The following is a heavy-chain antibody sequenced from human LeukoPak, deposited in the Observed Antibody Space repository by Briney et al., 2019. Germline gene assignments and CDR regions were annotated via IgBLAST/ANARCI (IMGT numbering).Heavy chain of an antibody. Sequence: SETLSLTCTVSGGSISSYYWSWIRQPPGKGLEWIGYIYYSGSTNYNPSLKSRVTISVDTSKNQFSLKLSSVTAADTAVYYCARGRYSSSSRGYFDYWGQGTLVTVSS. D-gene: IGHD6-6*01. CDR1: GGSISSYY. CDR3: ARGRYSSSSRGYFDY. J-gene: IGHJ4*02. CDR2: IYYSGST. V-gene: IGHV4-59*12.